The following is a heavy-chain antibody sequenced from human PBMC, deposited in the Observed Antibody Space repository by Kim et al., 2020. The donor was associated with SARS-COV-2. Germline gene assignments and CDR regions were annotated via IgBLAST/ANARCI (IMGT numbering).Heavy chain of an antibody. D-gene: IGHD3-10*01. V-gene: IGHV3-48*02. CDR2: ISSSSSTI. CDR1: GFTFSSYS. CDR3: ARDLWFGNQGGLNWFDP. Sequence: GGSLRLSCAASGFTFSSYSMNLVRQAPGKGLEWVSYISSSSSTIYYADSVKGRFTISRDNAKNSLYLQMNSLRDEDTAVYYCARDLWFGNQGGLNWFDPWGQGTLVTVSS. J-gene: IGHJ5*02.